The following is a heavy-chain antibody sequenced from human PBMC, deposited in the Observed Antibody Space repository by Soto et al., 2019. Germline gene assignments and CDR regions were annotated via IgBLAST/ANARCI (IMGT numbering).Heavy chain of an antibody. Sequence: QVQLQESGPGLVKPSGTQSLTCAVSGGSISSGNWWSWVRQTPGKGLEWIGEIHHSGSTNYNPSLKSRVTISVDKSKNQFSLKLNSVTAADTAVYHCTRESYDDSSGYYDLDYWGQGTLVTVSS. V-gene: IGHV4-4*02. CDR1: GGSISSGNW. J-gene: IGHJ4*02. CDR2: IHHSGST. D-gene: IGHD3-22*01. CDR3: TRESYDDSSGYYDLDY.